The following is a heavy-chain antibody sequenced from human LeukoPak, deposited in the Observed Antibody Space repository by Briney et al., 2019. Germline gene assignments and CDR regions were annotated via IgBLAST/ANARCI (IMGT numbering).Heavy chain of an antibody. Sequence: GGSLRLSCAASEFSIGAFWMSWVRQAPGKGLEWAASINQGGGVIRYVDSVKGRFTVSRDNARNSLYLQTNSLRADDTAIYYCARLWGDVTIFDVWGQGTLVTVSS. J-gene: IGHJ4*02. CDR3: ARLWGDVTIFDV. D-gene: IGHD3-3*01. V-gene: IGHV3-7*01. CDR1: EFSIGAFW. CDR2: INQGGGVI.